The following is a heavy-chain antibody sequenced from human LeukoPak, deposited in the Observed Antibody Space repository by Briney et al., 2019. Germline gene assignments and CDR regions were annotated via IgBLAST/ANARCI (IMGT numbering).Heavy chain of an antibody. Sequence: PSETLSLTCTVSGGSISSGDYYWSWIRQPPGKGLEWIGYIYYSGSTYYNPSLKSRVTISVDTSKNQFSLKLSSVTAADTAVYYCARAPNYYDSRYGMDVWGQGTTVTVSS. CDR2: IYYSGST. V-gene: IGHV4-30-4*02. D-gene: IGHD3-22*01. CDR1: GGSISSGDYY. CDR3: ARAPNYYDSRYGMDV. J-gene: IGHJ6*02.